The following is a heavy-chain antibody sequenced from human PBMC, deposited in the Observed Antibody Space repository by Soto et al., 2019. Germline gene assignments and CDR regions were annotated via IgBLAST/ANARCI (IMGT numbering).Heavy chain of an antibody. J-gene: IGHJ6*03. Sequence: EVQLVESGGGVVQPGGSLRLSCAASGFAVSSKYMSWVRQPPVREPERVALFNNVGSIYYSESVKGRFTISRDSSKNTLDLQLNGLRAEDTAVYYCVRDDVYCGGGRCFGVPMDVWGKGTTVTVSS. CDR1: GFAVSSKY. CDR3: VRDDVYCGGGRCFGVPMDV. D-gene: IGHD2-15*01. V-gene: IGHV3-66*01. CDR2: FNNVGSI.